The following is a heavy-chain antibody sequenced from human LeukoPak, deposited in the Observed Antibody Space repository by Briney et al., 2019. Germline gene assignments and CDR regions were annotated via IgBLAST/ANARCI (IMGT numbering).Heavy chain of an antibody. Sequence: SETLSLTCAVYGYSISSGYYWGWIRQPPGKGLGWIGSLYHSGNTNYNPSLKSRVTIEVDTSKNQVSLKLSSVTAADTSVYYCAREWYSSSWYDYWGQGTLVTVSS. D-gene: IGHD6-13*01. J-gene: IGHJ4*02. CDR2: LYHSGNT. CDR1: GYSISSGYY. V-gene: IGHV4-38-2*02. CDR3: AREWYSSSWYDY.